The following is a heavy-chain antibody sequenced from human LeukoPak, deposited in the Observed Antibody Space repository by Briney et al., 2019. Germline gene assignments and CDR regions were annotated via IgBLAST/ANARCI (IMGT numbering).Heavy chain of an antibody. D-gene: IGHD2-2*01. V-gene: IGHV4-61*02. CDR2: ICTSGST. Sequence: SETLSLTCTVSGGSISSGSYYWSWIRQPAGKGLEWIGRICTSGSTNYNPSLKSRVTISVDTSKNQFSLKLSSVTAADTAVYYCASSSGVVVPANYYMDVWGKGTTVTVSS. CDR1: GGSISSGSYY. J-gene: IGHJ6*03. CDR3: ASSSGVVVPANYYMDV.